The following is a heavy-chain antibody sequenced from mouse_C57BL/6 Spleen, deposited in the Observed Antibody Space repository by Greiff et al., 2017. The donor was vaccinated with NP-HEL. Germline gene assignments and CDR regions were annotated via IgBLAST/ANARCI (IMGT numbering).Heavy chain of an antibody. D-gene: IGHD1-1*01. Sequence: VQLQQSGAELVKPGASVKISCKASGYAFSSYWMNWVKQRPGKGLEWIGQIYPGDGDTNYNGKFKGKATLTADKSSSTAYMQLSSLTSEESAVYFCARGGTTVVAPFDYWGQGTTLTVSS. J-gene: IGHJ2*01. V-gene: IGHV1-80*01. CDR1: GYAFSSYW. CDR3: ARGGTTVVAPFDY. CDR2: IYPGDGDT.